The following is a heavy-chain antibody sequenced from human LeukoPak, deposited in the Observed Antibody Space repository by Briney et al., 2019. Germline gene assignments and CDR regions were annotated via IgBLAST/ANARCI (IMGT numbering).Heavy chain of an antibody. J-gene: IGHJ4*02. V-gene: IGHV3-23*01. CDR3: ARGMYYYGSGGLDY. Sequence: RGSLRLSCAASGFTFGSYAMNWVRQAPGKGLECVSSISGSGGRTYYADSVKGRFTISRDNAKNSLYLQMHSLRDEDTAVYYCARGMYYYGSGGLDYWGQGTLVTVSS. CDR1: GFTFGSYA. CDR2: ISGSGGRT. D-gene: IGHD3-10*01.